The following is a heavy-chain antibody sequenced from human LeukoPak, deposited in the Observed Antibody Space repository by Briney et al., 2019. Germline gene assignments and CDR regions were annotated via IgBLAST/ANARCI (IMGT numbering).Heavy chain of an antibody. J-gene: IGHJ6*03. CDR1: GFTFSSYG. V-gene: IGHV3-30*02. CDR3: AKFGSDYYYYYMDV. CDR2: IRYDGSNK. Sequence: VGSLRLSCAASGFTFSSYGMHWVRQAPGKGLEWVAFIRYDGSNKYYADSVKGRFTISRDNSKNTLYLQMNSLRAEDTAVYYCAKFGSDYYYYYMDVWGKGTTVTVSS. D-gene: IGHD3-16*01.